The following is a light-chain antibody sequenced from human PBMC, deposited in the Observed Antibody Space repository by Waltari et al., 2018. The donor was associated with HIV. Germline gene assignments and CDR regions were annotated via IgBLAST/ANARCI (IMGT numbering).Light chain of an antibody. CDR2: EVS. J-gene: IGLJ2*01. CDR3: CSYAGSSTVV. Sequence: QSALTQPASVSGSPGRSTTISGTGTSSDDGSYNVVSWYQQHPGKAPKLMIYEVSKRPSGVSNRFSGSKSGNTASLTISGLQAEDEADYYCCSYAGSSTVVFGGGTKLTVL. CDR1: SSDDGSYNV. V-gene: IGLV2-23*02.